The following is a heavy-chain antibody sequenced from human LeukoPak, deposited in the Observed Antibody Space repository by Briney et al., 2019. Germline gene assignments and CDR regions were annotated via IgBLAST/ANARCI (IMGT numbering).Heavy chain of an antibody. CDR3: ARHRGPYSSSWYAVDY. D-gene: IGHD6-13*01. V-gene: IGHV4-38-2*02. CDR2: IYHSGST. J-gene: IGHJ4*02. Sequence: PSETLSFTCTDSGYSISSGYYWGWIRQPPGKGLEWIGSIYHSGSTYYNPSLKSRVTISVDTSKNQFSLKLSSVTAADTAVYYCARHRGPYSSSWYAVDYWGQGTLVTVSS. CDR1: GYSISSGYY.